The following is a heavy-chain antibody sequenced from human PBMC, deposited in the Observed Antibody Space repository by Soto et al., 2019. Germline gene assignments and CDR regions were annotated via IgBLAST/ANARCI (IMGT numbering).Heavy chain of an antibody. D-gene: IGHD3-10*01. J-gene: IGHJ6*02. CDR3: ARPGIRFGNKMDV. CDR1: GDSISSDY. Sequence: QVQLQESGPGLVKPSETLSLTCSVSGDSISSDYWSWIRQPPGKGLEWIGYMYYTGTTNYNPSLRSRVTISLVTSKKQFSLKLSSVTAADTAVYYCARPGIRFGNKMDVWGQGTTVTVSS. CDR2: MYYTGTT. V-gene: IGHV4-59*01.